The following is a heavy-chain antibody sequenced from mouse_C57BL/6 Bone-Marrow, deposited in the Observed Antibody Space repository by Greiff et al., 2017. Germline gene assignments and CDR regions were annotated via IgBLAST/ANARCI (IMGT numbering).Heavy chain of an antibody. V-gene: IGHV5-6*02. Sequence: EVKLVESGGDLVKPGGSLTLSCAASGFTFSSYGMSWVRPTPDKRLEWVATISSGGSYTSYPDSVKGRFTISIDNSKNTLYLQMSSLKSEDTAMYYCARLVHLSWYFDVWGTGTTVTVSS. J-gene: IGHJ1*03. CDR1: GFTFSSYG. CDR2: ISSGGSYT. CDR3: ARLVHLSWYFDV. D-gene: IGHD1-1*01.